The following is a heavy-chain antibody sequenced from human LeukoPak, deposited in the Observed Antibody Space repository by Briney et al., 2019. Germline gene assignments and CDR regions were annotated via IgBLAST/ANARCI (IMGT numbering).Heavy chain of an antibody. Sequence: ASVKVSCKASGYNFSSNGISWVRQAPGQGPEWMGWISVYNGNTRYAQMFQGRVTMTTDTSTITAYMELRSLRYDDTAVYYCSRWMGQGCGVAGCSATRGWFDPWGQGTPVTVSS. CDR2: ISVYNGNT. D-gene: IGHD2-21*01. CDR1: GYNFSSNG. V-gene: IGHV1-18*01. J-gene: IGHJ5*02. CDR3: SRWMGQGCGVAGCSATRGWFDP.